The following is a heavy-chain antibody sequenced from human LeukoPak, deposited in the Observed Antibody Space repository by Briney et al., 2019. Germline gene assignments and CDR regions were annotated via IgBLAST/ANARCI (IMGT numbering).Heavy chain of an antibody. J-gene: IGHJ4*02. CDR3: ALWESSRLFDY. Sequence: SVKVSCKASGGTFSSYAIGWVRQAPGQGLEWMGGIIPIFGTANYAQKFQGRVTITADESTSTAYMELSSLRSEDTAVYYCALWESSRLFDYWGQGTLVTVSS. V-gene: IGHV1-69*13. D-gene: IGHD1-26*01. CDR1: GGTFSSYA. CDR2: IIPIFGTA.